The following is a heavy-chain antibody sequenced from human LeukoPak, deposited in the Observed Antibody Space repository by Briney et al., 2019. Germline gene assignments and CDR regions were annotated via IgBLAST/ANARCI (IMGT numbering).Heavy chain of an antibody. Sequence: PGRSLRLSCVASGFTFSSYGMHWVRQAPGKGLEWVAFIWYDGSNKYYADSVKGRFTISRDNSKNTLYLQMNSLRAEDTAVYYCARDSPARGNDYWGQGTLVTVSS. CDR2: IWYDGSNK. CDR3: ARDSPARGNDY. V-gene: IGHV3-33*01. CDR1: GFTFSSYG. J-gene: IGHJ4*02. D-gene: IGHD3-10*01.